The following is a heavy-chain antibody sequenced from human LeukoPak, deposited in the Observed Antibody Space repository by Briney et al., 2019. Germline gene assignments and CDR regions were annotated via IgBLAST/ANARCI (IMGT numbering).Heavy chain of an antibody. V-gene: IGHV3-30-3*01. Sequence: GRSLRLSCAASGFTFSSYAMHWVRQAPGKGLEWVAVISYDGSNKYYADSVKGRFTISRDNSKNTLYLQMNSLRAEDTAVYYYARDPPYSSSWYHFDYWGQGTLVTVSS. CDR2: ISYDGSNK. CDR3: ARDPPYSSSWYHFDY. J-gene: IGHJ4*02. D-gene: IGHD6-13*01. CDR1: GFTFSSYA.